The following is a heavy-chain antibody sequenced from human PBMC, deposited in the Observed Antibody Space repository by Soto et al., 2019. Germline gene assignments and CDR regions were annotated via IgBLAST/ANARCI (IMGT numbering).Heavy chain of an antibody. CDR2: ISWNSGSI. CDR1: GFTFDDYA. V-gene: IGHV3-9*01. D-gene: IGHD6-6*01. Sequence: EVQLVESGGGLVQPGRSLRLSCAASGFTFDDYAMHWVRQAPGKGLEWVSGISWNSGSIGYVDSVKGRFTISRDNAKNSLYLQMNSLRAEDTALYYCAKDMAYEYSSSPNFDYWGQGTLVTVSS. J-gene: IGHJ4*02. CDR3: AKDMAYEYSSSPNFDY.